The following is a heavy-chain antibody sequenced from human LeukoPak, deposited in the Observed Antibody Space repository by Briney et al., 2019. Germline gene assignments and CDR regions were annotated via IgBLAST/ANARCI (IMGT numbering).Heavy chain of an antibody. Sequence: GGSLRLSCAASGFTFNNYAMTWVRQPPGKGLEWVSTITGTNDATYYAGSVKGRFTISRDNAKNSLYLQMNSLRAEDTAVYYCAREGGYYHLDYWGQGTLVTVSS. D-gene: IGHD3-22*01. CDR1: GFTFNNYA. J-gene: IGHJ4*02. V-gene: IGHV3-23*01. CDR3: AREGGYYHLDY. CDR2: ITGTNDAT.